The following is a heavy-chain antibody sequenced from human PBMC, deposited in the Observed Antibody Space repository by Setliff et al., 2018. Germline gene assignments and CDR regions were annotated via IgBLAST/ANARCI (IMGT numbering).Heavy chain of an antibody. CDR1: GFTFSSLW. V-gene: IGHV3-7*01. CDR3: SRDVYDFRTGQADP. D-gene: IGHD3-3*01. J-gene: IGHJ5*02. Sequence: GGSLRLSCAASGFTFSSLWMAWVRQAPGKGLGWVANINQGGGEQFYVDSVRGRFIIPRDNAKNSLYLHMSSLRADDTAVYYCSRDVYDFRTGQADPWGQGTLVTVSS. CDR2: INQGGGEQ.